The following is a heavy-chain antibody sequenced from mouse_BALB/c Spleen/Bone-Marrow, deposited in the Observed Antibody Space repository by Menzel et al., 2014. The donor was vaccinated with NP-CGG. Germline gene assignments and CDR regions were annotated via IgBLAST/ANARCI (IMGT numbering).Heavy chain of an antibody. J-gene: IGHJ2*01. Sequence: EVQRVESGGDLVKPGGSLKLSCAASGFTFSSYGMSWVRQTPDKRLEWVATISSGGSYTYYPDSVKGRFTISRDNAKNTLYPQMSSLKSEDTTMYYCARQTYYDYDGYFDYWGQGTTLTVSS. D-gene: IGHD2-4*01. CDR1: GFTFSSYG. CDR2: ISSGGSYT. V-gene: IGHV5-6*01. CDR3: ARQTYYDYDGYFDY.